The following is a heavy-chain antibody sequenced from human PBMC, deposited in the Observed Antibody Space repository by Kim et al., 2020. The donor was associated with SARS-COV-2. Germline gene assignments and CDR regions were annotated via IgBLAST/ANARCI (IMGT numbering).Heavy chain of an antibody. D-gene: IGHD6-19*01. CDR1: GGTFSSYA. V-gene: IGHV1-69*13. CDR3: ASGVAVAGSSGYGMDV. CDR2: IIPIFGTA. J-gene: IGHJ6*02. Sequence: SVKVSCKTSGGTFSSYAISWVRQAPGQGLEWMGGIIPIFGTANYAQKFQGRVTITADESTSTAYMELSSLRSEDTAVYYCASGVAVAGSSGYGMDVWGQGTTVTVSS.